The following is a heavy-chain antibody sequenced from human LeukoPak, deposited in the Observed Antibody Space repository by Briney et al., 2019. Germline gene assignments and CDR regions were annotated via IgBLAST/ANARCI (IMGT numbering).Heavy chain of an antibody. CDR3: AKNLRYFDWLFSMDV. J-gene: IGHJ6*03. CDR1: GFTFSSYG. Sequence: PGGSLRLSCAASGFTFSSYGMHWVRQAPGKGLEWVAFIRYDGSNKYYADSVKGRFTISRDNSKNTLYLQMNSLRAEDTAVYYCAKNLRYFDWLFSMDVWGKGTTVTVSS. CDR2: IRYDGSNK. V-gene: IGHV3-30*02. D-gene: IGHD3-9*01.